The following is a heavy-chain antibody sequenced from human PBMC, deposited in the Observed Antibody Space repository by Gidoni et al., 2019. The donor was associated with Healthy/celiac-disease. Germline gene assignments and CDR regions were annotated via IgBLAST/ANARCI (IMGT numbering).Heavy chain of an antibody. CDR3: ARDLVGYCSGGSCYSENAFDI. CDR2: ISSSSSYI. V-gene: IGHV3-21*01. D-gene: IGHD2-15*01. Sequence: EVQLVESGGGLVKPGGSVSLSCAASGFPFSSYSMTWVRQAPGKGLGWVSSISSSSSYIYYADSVKGRFTISRDNAKNSLYLQMNSLRAEDTAVYYCARDLVGYCSGGSCYSENAFDI. J-gene: IGHJ3*02. CDR1: GFPFSSYS.